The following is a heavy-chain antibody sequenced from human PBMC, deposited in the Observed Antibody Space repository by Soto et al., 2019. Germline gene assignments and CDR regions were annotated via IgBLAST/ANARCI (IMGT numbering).Heavy chain of an antibody. CDR2: IVPSVDTT. Sequence: QVQLVQSGTEVKKPGASVKVSCKASGGTFSRSGFHWVRQAPGQGLEWMGMIVPSVDTTNYAQKFQARVTISADQFTSTVYMELRSRRSEDTAVYYCARCPQPPDTADPYAVDVWGQGTRVIVSS. J-gene: IGHJ6*02. D-gene: IGHD5-18*01. CDR1: GGTFSRSG. CDR3: ARCPQPPDTADPYAVDV. V-gene: IGHV1-69*18.